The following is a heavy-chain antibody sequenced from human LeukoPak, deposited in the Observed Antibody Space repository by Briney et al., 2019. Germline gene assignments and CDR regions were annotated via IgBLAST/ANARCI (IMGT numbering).Heavy chain of an antibody. V-gene: IGHV3-64D*06. CDR2: ITGDGGRT. D-gene: IGHD4-23*01. CDR3: VKDPFYGGNPLYYFDY. J-gene: IGHJ4*02. CDR1: GFTFSSYA. Sequence: GGSLTLSCSASGFTFSSYAMHWVRQAPGKGLECVSAITGDGGRTYYADSVKGRFTISRDNSKNTLYLQMNSLRAEDTAVYYCVKDPFYGGNPLYYFDYWGQGTLVTVSS.